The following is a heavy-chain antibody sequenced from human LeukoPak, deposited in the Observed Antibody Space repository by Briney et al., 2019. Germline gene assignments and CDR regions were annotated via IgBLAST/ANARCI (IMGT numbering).Heavy chain of an antibody. CDR1: GFTFSNAW. V-gene: IGHV3-15*01. J-gene: IGHJ4*02. D-gene: IGHD3-9*01. Sequence: GGSLRLSCAASGFTFSNAWMSWIRQAPGKGLEWVGRIKSKTDGGTTDYAAPVKGRFTISRDDSKNTLYLQMNSLKTEDTAVYYCTTGDDDWLPTFDYWGQGTLVTVSS. CDR3: TTGDDDWLPTFDY. CDR2: IKSKTDGGTT.